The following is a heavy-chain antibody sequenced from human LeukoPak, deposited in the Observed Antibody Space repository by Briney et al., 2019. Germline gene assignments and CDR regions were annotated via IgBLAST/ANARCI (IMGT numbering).Heavy chain of an antibody. J-gene: IGHJ4*02. D-gene: IGHD3-22*01. CDR2: IRYDGSNK. Sequence: GGSLRLSCAASGFTFSSYGMHWVRQAPGKGLEWVAFIRYDGSNKYYADSVKGRFTISRDNSKNTLYLQMNSPRAEDTAVYYCAKEEITMIVVGIDYWGQGTLVTVSS. CDR3: AKEEITMIVVGIDY. V-gene: IGHV3-30*02. CDR1: GFTFSSYG.